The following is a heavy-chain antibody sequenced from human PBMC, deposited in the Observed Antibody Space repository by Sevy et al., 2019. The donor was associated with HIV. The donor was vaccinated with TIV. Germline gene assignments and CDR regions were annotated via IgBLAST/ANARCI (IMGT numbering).Heavy chain of an antibody. CDR1: GYTFTGYY. CDR3: ARGFSGSDLFPSGFDY. V-gene: IGHV1-2*02. CDR2: INTLSGGT. J-gene: IGHJ4*02. Sequence: ASVKVSCKASGYTFTGYYMHWVRQTPGQGLEWVGWINTLSGGTNYAQKFQGRATMTRDTSISTAYMEVTRLRSDDTAVFYCARGFSGSDLFPSGFDYWGQGTLVTVSS. D-gene: IGHD5-12*01.